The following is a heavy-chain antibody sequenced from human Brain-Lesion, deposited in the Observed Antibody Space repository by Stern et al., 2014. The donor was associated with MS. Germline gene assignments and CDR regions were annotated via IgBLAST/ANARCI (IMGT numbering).Heavy chain of an antibody. J-gene: IGHJ4*02. CDR2: IHPSGSA. D-gene: IGHD5-18*01. CDR3: ASGYRIFDY. Sequence: VQLVESGPGLVKPSQTLSLTCTVSGGSISSGRDYWSWIRQPVGKGREWIGRIHPSGSAFYTPSLKSRVTISTDTSMNQFSLELNSATAADTAIYYCASGYRIFDYWGQGILVTVSS. CDR1: GGSISSGRDY. V-gene: IGHV4-61*02.